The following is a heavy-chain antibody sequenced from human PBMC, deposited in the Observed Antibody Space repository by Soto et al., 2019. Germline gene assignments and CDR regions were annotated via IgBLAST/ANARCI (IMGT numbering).Heavy chain of an antibody. CDR1: GFSLSTSGVG. V-gene: IGHV2-5*02. J-gene: IGHJ5*02. Sequence: QITLKESGPTLVKPTQPLTLTCTFSGFSLSTSGVGVGWIRQPPGKALQWLALIYWDDDKRYSPSLKSRLTSTKKHPKNQVVLTMANMDPVDTATYYCAHLEFSSGWYRNWFAPWGQGTLVTVSS. CDR3: AHLEFSSGWYRNWFAP. CDR2: IYWDDDK. D-gene: IGHD6-19*01.